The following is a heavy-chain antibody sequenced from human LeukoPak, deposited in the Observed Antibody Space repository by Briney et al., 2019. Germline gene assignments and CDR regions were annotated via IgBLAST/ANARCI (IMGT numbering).Heavy chain of an antibody. Sequence: ASVKVSCKASGYTFTSYGISWVRQAPGQGLEWMGWISAYNGNTNYAQKLQGRVTMTTDTSTSTAYMELRSLRSDDTAVYYCARDLYSRRQQLVSNWFDPWGQGTLVTVSS. J-gene: IGHJ5*02. CDR1: GYTFTSYG. D-gene: IGHD6-13*01. CDR3: ARDLYSRRQQLVSNWFDP. CDR2: ISAYNGNT. V-gene: IGHV1-18*01.